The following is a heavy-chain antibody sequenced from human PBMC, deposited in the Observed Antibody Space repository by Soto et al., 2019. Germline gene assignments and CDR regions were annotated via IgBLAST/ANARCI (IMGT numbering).Heavy chain of an antibody. CDR1: GGSISSGGFY. V-gene: IGHV4-31*03. J-gene: IGHJ5*02. D-gene: IGHD3-22*01. CDR2: IYHSGNT. Sequence: QVQLQESGPGLVQPSQTLSLTCTVSGGSISSGGFYWSWIRQHPEKGLEWIGWIYHSGNTYYNPSLKSRVTLLEDTSKNQFSLKLPSVTAADTAVYYCARGTYQYYDSSGVQNRFDPWGQGTLVTVSS. CDR3: ARGTYQYYDSSGVQNRFDP.